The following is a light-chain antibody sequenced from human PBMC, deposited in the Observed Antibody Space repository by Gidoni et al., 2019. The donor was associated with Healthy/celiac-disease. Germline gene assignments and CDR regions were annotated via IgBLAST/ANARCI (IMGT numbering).Light chain of an antibody. CDR2: AAS. CDR3: QQSDSTPLYT. CDR1: QRISSY. Sequence: IPMTQPHSSLSASVGDRVTITCRVCQRISSYLNWYRQKPGKAPKRLIYAASSLQSGVPSRFSGSGSGTDFTLTISRLQPEDFATDYCQQSDSTPLYTFGQGTKLEIK. V-gene: IGKV1-39*01. J-gene: IGKJ2*01.